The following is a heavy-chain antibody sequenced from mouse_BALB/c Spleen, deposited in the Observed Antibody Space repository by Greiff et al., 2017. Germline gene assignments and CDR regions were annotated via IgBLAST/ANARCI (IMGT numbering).Heavy chain of an antibody. D-gene: IGHD1-1*01. V-gene: IGHV5-4*02. Sequence: DVKLVESGGGLVKPGGSLKLSCAASGFTFSDYYMYWVRQTPEKRLGWVATISDGGSYTYYPDSVKGRFTISRDNAKNNLYLQMSSLKSEDTAMYYCTSDYYGSSFDYWGRGTTLTVSS. CDR3: TSDYYGSSFDY. J-gene: IGHJ2*01. CDR1: GFTFSDYY. CDR2: ISDGGSYT.